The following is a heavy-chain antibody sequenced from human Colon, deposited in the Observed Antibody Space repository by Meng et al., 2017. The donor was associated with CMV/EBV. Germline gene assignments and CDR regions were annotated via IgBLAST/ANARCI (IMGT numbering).Heavy chain of an antibody. J-gene: IGHJ1*01. CDR3: TRGSRSGWYGDH. V-gene: IGHV3-53*01. CDR1: EFTVNIHF. D-gene: IGHD6-19*01. CDR2: IYPGGNT. Sequence: CAAREFTVNIHFMSWVRQAPEQVLEWVSVIYPGGNTYYPDSVKGRFTISRDDAKNTLFLQMTSLRAEDTAVYYCTRGSRSGWYGDHWGQGTLVTVSS.